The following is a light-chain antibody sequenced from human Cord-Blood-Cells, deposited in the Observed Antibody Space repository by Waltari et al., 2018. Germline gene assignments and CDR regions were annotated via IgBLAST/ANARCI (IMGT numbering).Light chain of an antibody. CDR2: AAS. CDR3: RQYYSYPHT. Sequence: ALRMTKSPSSLSASTGDRVTITCPASQGISSYLAWYQQKPGKAPKLLIYAASTLQSGVPSRFSGSGSGTDFTLTISCLQSEDFATYYCRQYYSYPHTFGQGTKLEIK. J-gene: IGKJ2*01. V-gene: IGKV1-8*01. CDR1: QGISSY.